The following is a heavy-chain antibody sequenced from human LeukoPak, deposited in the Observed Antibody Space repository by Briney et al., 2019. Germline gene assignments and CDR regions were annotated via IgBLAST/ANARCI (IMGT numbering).Heavy chain of an antibody. CDR3: ARVPPRHIVLETATNRVDDY. CDR2: ISGSSSSI. Sequence: KAGGSLRLSCAASGFTFSSYGMHWVRQAPGKGLEWVSSISGSSSSIYYADSVKGRITISRDNAKNSLYLQMNSLRAEDTAVYYCARVPPRHIVLETATNRVDDYWGQGTLVAVSS. CDR1: GFTFSSYG. J-gene: IGHJ4*02. D-gene: IGHD2-21*02. V-gene: IGHV3-21*01.